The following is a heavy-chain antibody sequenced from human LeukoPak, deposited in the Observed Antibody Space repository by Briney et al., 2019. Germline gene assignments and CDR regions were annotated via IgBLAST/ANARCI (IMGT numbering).Heavy chain of an antibody. Sequence: PGGSLRLSCAASGFTFSSYSMNWVRQAPGKGREGVSSISSSSSYIHYADSVKGRFTTSRDNAKNSLYLQMNSLRAEDTAVYYCASTLCSDDNCYFDYYYYMDVWGKGTTVTISS. V-gene: IGHV3-21*01. D-gene: IGHD2-15*01. CDR3: ASTLCSDDNCYFDYYYYMDV. CDR2: ISSSSSYI. CDR1: GFTFSSYS. J-gene: IGHJ6*03.